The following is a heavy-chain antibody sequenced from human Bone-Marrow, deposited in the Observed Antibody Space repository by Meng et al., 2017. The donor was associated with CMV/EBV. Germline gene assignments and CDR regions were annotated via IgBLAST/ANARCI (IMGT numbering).Heavy chain of an antibody. CDR3: SRAKEGITIFGVVIATYGMDV. J-gene: IGHJ6*02. V-gene: IGHV1-18*01. Sequence: ASVKVSCKASGYTFTSYGISWVRQAPGQGLEWMGWISAYNGNTNYAQKLQGRVTMTTDTSTSTAYMELRSLRSAYPAVYYSSRAKEGITIFGVVIATYGMDVWGQGTTVTVSS. CDR1: GYTFTSYG. D-gene: IGHD3-3*01. CDR2: ISAYNGNT.